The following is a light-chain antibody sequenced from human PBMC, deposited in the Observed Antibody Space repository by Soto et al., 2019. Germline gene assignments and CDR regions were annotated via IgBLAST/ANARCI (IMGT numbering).Light chain of an antibody. CDR3: CSYAGSSTYV. V-gene: IGLV2-23*01. Sequence: QSVLTQPASVSGSPGQSITISCTGTSSVVGSYNLVSWYQQHPGKAPKLMIYEGSKRPSGVSNRFSGSKSGNTASLTISGLQADDEADYSCCSYAGSSTYVFGTVTKVTVL. CDR1: SSVVGSYNL. CDR2: EGS. J-gene: IGLJ1*01.